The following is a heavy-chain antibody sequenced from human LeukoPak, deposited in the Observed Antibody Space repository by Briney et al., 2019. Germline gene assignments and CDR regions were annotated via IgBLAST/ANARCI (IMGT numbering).Heavy chain of an antibody. CDR3: ARVSVRDSSGYSYGFDY. D-gene: IGHD3-22*01. Sequence: SETLSLTCTVSGVSISSVGYYWSWIRQHPGKGLEWIGYIYYSGSTYYNPSLKSRVTISVDTSKNQFSLKLSSVTAADTAVYYCARVSVRDSSGYSYGFDYWGQGTLVTVSS. CDR1: GVSISSVGYY. CDR2: IYYSGST. J-gene: IGHJ4*02. V-gene: IGHV4-31*03.